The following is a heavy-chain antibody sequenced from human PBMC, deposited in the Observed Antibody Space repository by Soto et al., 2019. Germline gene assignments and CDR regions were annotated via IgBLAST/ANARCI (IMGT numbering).Heavy chain of an antibody. J-gene: IGHJ4*02. V-gene: IGHV4-34*01. CDR3: GPRGAVADPRGY. CDR2: INHSGST. CDR1: GGSFSDFY. D-gene: IGHD6-19*01. Sequence: QVQLQQWGAGLLKPSETLSLTCAVYGGSFSDFYWTWIRQLPGKGLEWIGEINHSGSTNYNPSLKSRVAISVDTSKNQFSLNPRSVTAADTAVYYCGPRGAVADPRGYWGQGTLVTVSS.